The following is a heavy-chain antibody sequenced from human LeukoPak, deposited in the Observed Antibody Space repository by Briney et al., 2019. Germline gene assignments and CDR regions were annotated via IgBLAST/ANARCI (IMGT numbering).Heavy chain of an antibody. V-gene: IGHV3-53*01. Sequence: GRSLRLSCAASGFTVNSNHMSWVRQAPGKGLEWVSVIYSGGSTYYADSVKGRFTISRDNSKNTLYLQMNSLRAEDTAVYYCASMYFSQYLQHWGQGTLVTVSS. CDR3: ASMYFSQYLQH. CDR2: IYSGGST. D-gene: IGHD2-8*01. J-gene: IGHJ1*01. CDR1: GFTVNSNH.